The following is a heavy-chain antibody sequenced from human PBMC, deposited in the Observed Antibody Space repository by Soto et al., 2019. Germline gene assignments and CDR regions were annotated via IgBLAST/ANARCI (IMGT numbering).Heavy chain of an antibody. CDR2: IIPIVGPA. CDR3: ARDGIINIWPYYYGMDV. CDR1: GGTFSRYA. Sequence: ASVKVSCKTSGGTFSRYAVSWVRQAPGQGLEWMGGIIPIVGPANYAQKFHGRVTITADESTSTVYMELSSLTSEDTAVYYCARDGIINIWPYYYGMDVWGQGTTVTVSS. V-gene: IGHV1-69*13. J-gene: IGHJ6*02. D-gene: IGHD3-9*01.